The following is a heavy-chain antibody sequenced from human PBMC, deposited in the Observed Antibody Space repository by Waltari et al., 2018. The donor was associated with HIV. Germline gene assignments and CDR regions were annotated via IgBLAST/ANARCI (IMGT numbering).Heavy chain of an antibody. Sequence: EVQLVESGGGLVQPGGSLRLSCAASGFTFSSYEMNWVSPAPGEGVEWVSYISSSGSTIYYADSVKGRFTISRDNAKNSLYLQMNSLRAEDTAVYYCAKTVTPAWYFDLWGRGTLVTVSS. J-gene: IGHJ2*01. CDR1: GFTFSSYE. D-gene: IGHD4-17*01. CDR2: ISSSGSTI. CDR3: AKTVTPAWYFDL. V-gene: IGHV3-48*03.